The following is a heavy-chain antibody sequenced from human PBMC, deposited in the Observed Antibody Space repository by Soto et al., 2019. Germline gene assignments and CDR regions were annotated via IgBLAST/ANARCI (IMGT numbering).Heavy chain of an antibody. Sequence: GGSLRLSCAASGFTFSSYAMSWVRQAPGKGLEWVSAISGSGGSTHYADSVEGRFTISRDNSKNTLYLQMNSLRAEDTAVYYCARAGITIFGVVTLRPFDYWGQGTLVTVSS. CDR3: ARAGITIFGVVTLRPFDY. CDR2: ISGSGGST. CDR1: GFTFSSYA. D-gene: IGHD3-3*01. J-gene: IGHJ4*02. V-gene: IGHV3-23*01.